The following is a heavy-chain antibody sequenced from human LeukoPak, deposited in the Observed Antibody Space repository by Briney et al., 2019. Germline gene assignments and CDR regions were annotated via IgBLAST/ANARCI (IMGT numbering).Heavy chain of an antibody. CDR3: ARVPPDIVVVPAAIGAFDI. J-gene: IGHJ3*02. CDR2: IYTSGST. D-gene: IGHD2-2*01. Sequence: SETLSLTCTVSGGSISSYYWSWIRQPAGKGLEWIGRIYTSGSTHYNPSLKSRVTMSVDTSKNQFSLKLSSVTAADTAVYYCARVPPDIVVVPAAIGAFDIWGQGTMVTVSS. V-gene: IGHV4-4*07. CDR1: GGSISSYY.